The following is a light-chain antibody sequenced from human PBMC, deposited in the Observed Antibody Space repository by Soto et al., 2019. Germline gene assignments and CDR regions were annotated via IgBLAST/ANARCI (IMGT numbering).Light chain of an antibody. CDR2: DTS. J-gene: IGKJ5*01. V-gene: IGKV3D-15*01. CDR1: HSVSSD. CDR3: QQYDTSPIT. Sequence: MTQSPATLSVSQVERATLSCRASHSVSSDSAWYQQKPGQAPRLLIFDTSTRATGIPDRFSGSGSGTDFTLTITPLEPEDFAVYFCQQYDTSPITFGQGTRLEI.